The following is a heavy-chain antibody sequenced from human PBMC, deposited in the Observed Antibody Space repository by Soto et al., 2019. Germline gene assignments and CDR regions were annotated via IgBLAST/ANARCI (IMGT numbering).Heavy chain of an antibody. V-gene: IGHV1-58*02. J-gene: IGHJ3*02. D-gene: IGHD4-17*01. CDR2: IVVGSGNT. CDR3: AVLPIDYDYGDPDAFDI. CDR1: GFTFTSSA. Sequence: SVKVSCKASGFTFTSSAMQWVRQARGQRLEWIGWIVVGSGNTNYAQKFQERVTITRDMSTSTAYMELSSLRSEDTAVYYCAVLPIDYDYGDPDAFDIWGQGTMVTVSS.